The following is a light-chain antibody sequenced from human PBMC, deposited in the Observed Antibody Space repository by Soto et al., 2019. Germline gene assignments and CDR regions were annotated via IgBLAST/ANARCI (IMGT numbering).Light chain of an antibody. CDR3: QHYNSYSEA. CDR1: QTISSW. V-gene: IGKV1-5*03. CDR2: KAS. Sequence: DIQMTQSPSTLPSSVEDGVTITCRASQTISSWLAWYQQKPGKAPKLLIYKASTLKSGVPSRFSGSGSGTEFTLTISSLQPDDFATYYCQHYNSYSEAFGQGTKVDI. J-gene: IGKJ1*01.